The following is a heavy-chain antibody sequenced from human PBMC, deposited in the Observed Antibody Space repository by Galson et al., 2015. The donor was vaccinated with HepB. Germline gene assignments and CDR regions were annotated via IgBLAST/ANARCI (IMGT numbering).Heavy chain of an antibody. Sequence: SLRLSCAASGFTFSNAWMSWVRQAPGKGLEWVGRIKSKTDGGTTNYAAPVKGRFTISRDDSKNTLYLQMNSLKTEDTAVYYCTTDGTAMVIFDPWGQGTLVTVSS. V-gene: IGHV3-15*01. CDR1: GFTFSNAW. J-gene: IGHJ5*02. CDR2: IKSKTDGGTT. CDR3: TTDGTAMVIFDP. D-gene: IGHD5-18*01.